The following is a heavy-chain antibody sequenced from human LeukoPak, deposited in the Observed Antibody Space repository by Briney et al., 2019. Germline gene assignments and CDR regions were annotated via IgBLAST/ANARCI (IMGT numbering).Heavy chain of an antibody. V-gene: IGHV3-23*01. CDR2: ISGSGGST. Sequence: PGGSLRLSCAASGFTFSSYAMSWVRQAPGKGLEWVSAISGSGGSTYYADSVKGRFTISRDNSKSTLYLQMNSLRAEDTAVYYCAKDVGSVYSSSVSYFDYWGQGTLVTVSS. CDR3: AKDVGSVYSSSVSYFDY. CDR1: GFTFSSYA. J-gene: IGHJ4*02. D-gene: IGHD6-6*01.